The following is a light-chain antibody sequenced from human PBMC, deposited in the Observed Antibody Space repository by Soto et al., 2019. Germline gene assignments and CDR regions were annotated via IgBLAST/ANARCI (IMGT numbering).Light chain of an antibody. CDR3: HQYNSYLFT. CDR1: QSISSW. V-gene: IGKV1-5*01. CDR2: DAS. J-gene: IGKJ3*01. Sequence: DIQMTQSPSTLSASVGDRVTTTARASQSISSWLAWYQQKPGKAPKLLIYDASSLESGVPSRFSGSGSGTEFTLTISSLQPDDFATYYCHQYNSYLFTFGPGTKVDSK.